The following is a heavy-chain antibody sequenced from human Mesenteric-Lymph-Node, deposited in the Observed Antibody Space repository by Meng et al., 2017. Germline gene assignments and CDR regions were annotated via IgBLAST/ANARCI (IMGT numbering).Heavy chain of an antibody. CDR1: GYTFTSYY. V-gene: IGHV1-46*01. Sequence: SVKVSCKASGYTFTSYYMHWVRQAPGQGLEWMGIINPSGGSTSYAQKFQGRVTMTRDTSTSTVYMELSSLRSEDTAVYYCARDTPYYYDSSGYAFDIWGQGTMVTVSS. J-gene: IGHJ3*02. D-gene: IGHD3-22*01. CDR2: INPSGGST. CDR3: ARDTPYYYDSSGYAFDI.